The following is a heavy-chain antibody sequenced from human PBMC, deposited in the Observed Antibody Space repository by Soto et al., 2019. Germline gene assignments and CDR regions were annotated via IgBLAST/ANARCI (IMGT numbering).Heavy chain of an antibody. CDR1: GFIFSSYG. D-gene: IGHD5-12*01. V-gene: IGHV3-33*01. Sequence: PGGSLRLSCVASGFIFSSYGMHWVRQAPGEGLEWVAVIWYDGSNKYYADSVKGRFTVSRDNSKTTLYLQMNSLRADDTGVYYCARGRGYDYLDFDHWGQGTLVTVSS. CDR2: IWYDGSNK. CDR3: ARGRGYDYLDFDH. J-gene: IGHJ4*02.